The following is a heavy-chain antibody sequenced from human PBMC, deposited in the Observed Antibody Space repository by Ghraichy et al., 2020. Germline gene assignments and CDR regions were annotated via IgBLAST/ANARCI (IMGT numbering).Heavy chain of an antibody. CDR3: ARRALGYYYDSSGYQR. CDR1: GGSISSSSYY. J-gene: IGHJ4*02. Sequence: SETLSLTCTVSGGSISSSSYYWGWIRQPPGKGLEWIGSIYYSGSTYYNPSLKSRVTISVDTSKNQFSLKLSSVTAADTAVYYCARRALGYYYDSSGYQRWGQGTLVTVSS. CDR2: IYYSGST. D-gene: IGHD3-22*01. V-gene: IGHV4-39*01.